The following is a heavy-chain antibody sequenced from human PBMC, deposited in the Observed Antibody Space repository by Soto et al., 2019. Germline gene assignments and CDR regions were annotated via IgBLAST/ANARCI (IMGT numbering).Heavy chain of an antibody. CDR3: ARDRGYYDSSGYRTIPRCYYYGMDV. CDR2: INPSGGST. Sequence: GASVKVSCKASGYTFPSYYMHWVRPAPGQGLEWMGIINPSGGSTSYAKKFQGRVTMTRDTSTSTVYMELSSLRSEDTAVYYCARDRGYYDSSGYRTIPRCYYYGMDVWGQGTTVTVSS. V-gene: IGHV1-46*01. J-gene: IGHJ6*02. CDR1: GYTFPSYY. D-gene: IGHD3-22*01.